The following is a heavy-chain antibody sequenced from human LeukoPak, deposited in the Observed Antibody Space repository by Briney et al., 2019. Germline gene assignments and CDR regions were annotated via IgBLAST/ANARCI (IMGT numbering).Heavy chain of an antibody. CDR2: IYYSGST. CDR1: GGSISSYY. V-gene: IGHV4-59*01. CDR3: ARDHSSSSIGYYFDY. Sequence: SETLSLTCTVSGGSISSYYWSWIRQPPGKGLGWVGYIYYSGSTNYNPSLKSRVTISVDTSKNQFSLKLSSVTAADTAVYYCARDHSSSSIGYYFDYWGQGTLVTVSS. D-gene: IGHD6-6*01. J-gene: IGHJ4*02.